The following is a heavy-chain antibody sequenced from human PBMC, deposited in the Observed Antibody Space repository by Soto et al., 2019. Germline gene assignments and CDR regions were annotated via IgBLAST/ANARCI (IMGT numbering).Heavy chain of an antibody. CDR2: IYSGDST. Sequence: PGGSLRLSCAASGFTVSTNYMSWVRQAPGKGLEWVSVIYSGDSTYYADSVKGRFTISRDNSKNTLYLQMNSLRAEDTAVFYCARVSGSFFSYWGQGTRVTVSS. CDR1: GFTVSTNY. D-gene: IGHD1-26*01. CDR3: ARVSGSFFSY. V-gene: IGHV3-66*01. J-gene: IGHJ4*02.